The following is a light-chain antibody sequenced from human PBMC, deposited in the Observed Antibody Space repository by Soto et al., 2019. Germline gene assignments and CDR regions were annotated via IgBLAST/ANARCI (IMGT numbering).Light chain of an antibody. CDR1: QSISSY. J-gene: IGKJ1*01. Sequence: DIRMSQSPSSVSASIRDRVTITCRASQSISSYLNWYQQKPGKAPKLLIYAASSLQSGVPSRFSGSGSGTDFTLTISSLQPEDFATYYCQQSYSTPRTFGQGTKVDIK. CDR3: QQSYSTPRT. CDR2: AAS. V-gene: IGKV1-39*01.